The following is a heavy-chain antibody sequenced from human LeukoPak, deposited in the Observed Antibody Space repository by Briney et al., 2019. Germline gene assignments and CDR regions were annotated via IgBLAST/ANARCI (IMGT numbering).Heavy chain of an antibody. V-gene: IGHV1-2*02. CDR3: ASAAARLEAFDI. J-gene: IGHJ3*02. Sequence: ASVKVSCKASGYTFTGYYMHCVRQAPGQGLEWRGWINPNSGGTNYAQKFQGRVTMPRDTSISTAYMELRRLRSDDTAVYYCASAAARLEAFDIWGQGTMVTVSS. CDR2: INPNSGGT. CDR1: GYTFTGYY. D-gene: IGHD6-6*01.